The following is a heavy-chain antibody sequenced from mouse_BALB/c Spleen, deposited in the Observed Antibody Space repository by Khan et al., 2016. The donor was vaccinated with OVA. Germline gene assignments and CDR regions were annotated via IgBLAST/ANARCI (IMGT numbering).Heavy chain of an antibody. J-gene: IGHJ2*02. Sequence: VQLKESGPELVKPGASVKISCKASGYSFTGYFMNWVMQSHGKSLEWIGRINPHIGETFYNPKFKGKVTLTADESSSTPHMELRSLASEDSAVYYCARIYGSDFDYWGQGTSLTVSS. CDR2: INPHIGET. CDR3: ARIYGSDFDY. D-gene: IGHD1-1*01. V-gene: IGHV1-20*02. CDR1: GYSFTGYF.